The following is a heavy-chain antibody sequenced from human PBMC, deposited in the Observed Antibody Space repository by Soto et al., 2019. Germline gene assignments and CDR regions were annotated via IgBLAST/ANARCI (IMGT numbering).Heavy chain of an antibody. D-gene: IGHD2-15*01. CDR3: ARVRDSFGLDV. CDR1: GGSITGAFY. Sequence: QVQLQESGPGLVKSSETLSLTCKVSGGSITGAFYWNWIRQHPGKGLEWIGSIHYRGSTYYNPSLKGRITIALDRSNNQFSLQLSSVTAADTAVYYCARVRDSFGLDVWGQGTTVTVSS. J-gene: IGHJ6*02. CDR2: IHYRGST. V-gene: IGHV4-31*03.